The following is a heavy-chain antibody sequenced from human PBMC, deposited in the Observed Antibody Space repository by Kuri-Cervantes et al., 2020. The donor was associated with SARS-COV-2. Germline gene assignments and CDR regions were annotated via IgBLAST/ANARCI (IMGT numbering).Heavy chain of an antibody. Sequence: ASVKVSCKASGYTFTGYYMHWVRQAPGQGLEWMGWINPNSGGTNYAQKFQGRVTMTRDTSNSTAYMELSRLRSDDTAVYYSARDRRSIYYESSGYYINYYYYGMDVWGQGTTVTVSS. CDR2: INPNSGGT. CDR1: GYTFTGYY. D-gene: IGHD3-22*01. V-gene: IGHV1-2*02. J-gene: IGHJ6*02. CDR3: ARDRRSIYYESSGYYINYYYYGMDV.